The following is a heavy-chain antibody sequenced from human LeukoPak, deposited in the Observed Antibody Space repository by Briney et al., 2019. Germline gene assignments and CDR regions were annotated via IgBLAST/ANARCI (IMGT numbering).Heavy chain of an antibody. CDR3: ARDRHGDVNYYYYGMDV. CDR2: LSWNPGRI. Sequence: GRSLRLSCVASGFTFDDYPMHWVRQAPGKGLEWVAGLSWNPGRIAYADSVKGRFTISRDNAKNSLYLQMNSLRAEDTAVYYCARDRHGDVNYYYYGMDVWGQGTTVTVSS. J-gene: IGHJ6*02. D-gene: IGHD4-17*01. CDR1: GFTFDDYP. V-gene: IGHV3-9*01.